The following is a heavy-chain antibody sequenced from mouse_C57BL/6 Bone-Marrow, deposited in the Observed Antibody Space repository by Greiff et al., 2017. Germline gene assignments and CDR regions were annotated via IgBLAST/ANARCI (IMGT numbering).Heavy chain of an antibody. J-gene: IGHJ1*03. D-gene: IGHD1-1*01. Sequence: VQLQQSGPELVKPGASVKLSCQASGYTFTSYDINWVKRRPGQGLEWIGWIYPRDGSNKYNEKFKGTATLTIDTSSSTSYMALHSLTSADSAVYFCARYYGSSYCDCDVWGTGTTVTVSS. CDR3: ARYYGSSYCDCDV. CDR1: GYTFTSYD. V-gene: IGHV1-85*01. CDR2: IYPRDGSN.